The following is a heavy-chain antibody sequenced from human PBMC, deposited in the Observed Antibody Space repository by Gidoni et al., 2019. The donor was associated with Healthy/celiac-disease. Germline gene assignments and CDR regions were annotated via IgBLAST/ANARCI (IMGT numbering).Heavy chain of an antibody. CDR1: GGSISSSSYY. CDR3: ARLEKSSSSPIDY. D-gene: IGHD6-6*01. Sequence: QLQLQESGPGLVKPSETLSLTCTVSGGSISSSSYYWGWIRQPPGKGLEWLGSIYYSGSTYYNPSLKSRVTISVDTSKNQFSLKLSSVTAADTAVYYCARLEKSSSSPIDYWGQGTLVTVSS. V-gene: IGHV4-39*01. J-gene: IGHJ4*02. CDR2: IYYSGST.